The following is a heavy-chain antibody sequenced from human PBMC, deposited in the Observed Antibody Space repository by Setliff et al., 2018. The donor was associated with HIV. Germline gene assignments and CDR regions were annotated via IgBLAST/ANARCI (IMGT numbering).Heavy chain of an antibody. CDR2: IKHDGSEK. CDR1: GFTFSYFW. Sequence: GGSLRLSCATSGFTFSYFWMSWVRQTPGKGLEWVANIKHDGSEKHYVDSLKGRFTISRDNAKNSLYLQMNSLRPEDTAVFYCARDRGGSDYFDYWGRGTLVTVSS. D-gene: IGHD1-26*01. V-gene: IGHV3-7*01. CDR3: ARDRGGSDYFDY. J-gene: IGHJ4*01.